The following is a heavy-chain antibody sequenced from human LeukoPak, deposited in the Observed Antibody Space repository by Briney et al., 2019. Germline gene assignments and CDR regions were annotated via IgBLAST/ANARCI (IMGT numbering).Heavy chain of an antibody. Sequence: PGGSLRLSCAASGSTFDDYAMHWVRQAPGKGLEWVSLISDNSINTYYAGSVKGRFTISRDNSKNSLYLQMNSLKTEDTALYYCAKISGSDSFDIWGRGTMVTVSS. CDR2: ISDNSINT. V-gene: IGHV3-43*02. CDR1: GSTFDDYA. CDR3: AKISGSDSFDI. D-gene: IGHD1-26*01. J-gene: IGHJ3*02.